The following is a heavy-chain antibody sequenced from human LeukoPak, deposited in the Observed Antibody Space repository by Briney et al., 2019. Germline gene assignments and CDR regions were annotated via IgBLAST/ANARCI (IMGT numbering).Heavy chain of an antibody. CDR3: ARGESYCGGDCYHY. CDR2: IHYSGNT. CDR1: GGSISGYY. Sequence: SETLSLTCTVSGGSISGYYWSWLRQPPGKGLESVGYIHYSGNTNYNPSLKSRVTISVDTSKNQFSLRLTSVTAADTAVYYCARGESYCGGDCYHYWGQGTLVTVSS. J-gene: IGHJ4*02. D-gene: IGHD2-21*01. V-gene: IGHV4-59*01.